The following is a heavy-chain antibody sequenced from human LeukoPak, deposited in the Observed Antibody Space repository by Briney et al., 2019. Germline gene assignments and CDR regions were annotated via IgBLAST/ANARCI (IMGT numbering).Heavy chain of an antibody. J-gene: IGHJ4*02. CDR2: INANSGGT. Sequence: ASVKVSCKASGYTFTGYYMHWVRQAPGQGLEWMGWINANSGGTNYAPQFQGSVTMTRDTSISTAYMELTGLRSDDTAVYYCARHTGSLYDFWSGYIDYWGQGTLVTVSS. CDR1: GYTFTGYY. V-gene: IGHV1-2*02. CDR3: ARHTGSLYDFWSGYIDY. D-gene: IGHD3-3*01.